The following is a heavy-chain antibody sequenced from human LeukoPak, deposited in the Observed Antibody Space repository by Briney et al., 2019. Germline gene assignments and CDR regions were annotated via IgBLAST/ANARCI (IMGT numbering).Heavy chain of an antibody. CDR2: IGRDGSEE. Sequence: GGSLRLSCAASGFTFSKYWMSWVRQAPGKGLEWVANIGRDGSEEYYVDSVKGRFTISRDNAKNSLYLQMNSLRAEDTAVYYCARANGWNYYWFDPWGQGTLVTVSS. D-gene: IGHD1-7*01. J-gene: IGHJ5*02. V-gene: IGHV3-7*01. CDR3: ARANGWNYYWFDP. CDR1: GFTFSKYW.